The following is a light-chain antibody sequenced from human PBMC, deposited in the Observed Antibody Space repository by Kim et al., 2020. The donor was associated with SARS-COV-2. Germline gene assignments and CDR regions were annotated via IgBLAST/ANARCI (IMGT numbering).Light chain of an antibody. V-gene: IGLV1-44*01. CDR2: SDN. CDR3: AAWDDSLNVVL. Sequence: GQRVTIPCYGSSPNIGAKSANWYQQFPGTAPKPLIHSDNQRPSGVPDRFSGSKSGTAASLALRGLQSEDEGDYYCAAWDDSLNVVLFGGGTQLTVL. CDR1: SPNIGAKS. J-gene: IGLJ2*01.